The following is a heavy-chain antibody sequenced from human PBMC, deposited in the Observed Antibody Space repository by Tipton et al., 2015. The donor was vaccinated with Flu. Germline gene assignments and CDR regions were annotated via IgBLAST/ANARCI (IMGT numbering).Heavy chain of an antibody. J-gene: IGHJ4*02. CDR3: ARDRIVGATSRLFDY. CDR1: GFTFDDHA. Sequence: SLRLSCAASGFTFDDHAMHWVRQAPGKGLEWVSGLSWNSGSIDYADSVKGRFTISRDNAKNSLYLQMNSLRVEDTALYYCARDRIVGATSRLFDYWGQGTLVTVSS. CDR2: LSWNSGSI. V-gene: IGHV3-9*01. D-gene: IGHD1-26*01.